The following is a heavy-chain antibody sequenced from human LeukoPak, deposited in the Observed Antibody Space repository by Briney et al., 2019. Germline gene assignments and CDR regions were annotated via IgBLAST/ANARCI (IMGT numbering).Heavy chain of an antibody. D-gene: IGHD1-26*01. J-gene: IGHJ5*02. CDR1: GYTFTGYY. CDR3: AKDNSVGDIAWWFDP. CDR2: INPNSGGT. V-gene: IGHV1-2*02. Sequence: ASVKVSCKASGYTFTGYYMHWVRQAPGQGLEWMGWINPNSGGTNYAQKFQGRVTMTRDMSTSTDYMELRSLGFEDTAVYYCAKDNSVGDIAWWFDPWGQGTLVTVSS.